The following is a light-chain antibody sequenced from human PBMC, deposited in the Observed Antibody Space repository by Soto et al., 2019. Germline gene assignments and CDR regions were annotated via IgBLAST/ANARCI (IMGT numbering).Light chain of an antibody. Sequence: DILMTQSPSTLSAFVGDRVTITCRASQSISSWLAWYQQKPGKAPKLLIYKASNLESGVPSRFSGSGSGTEFTLTIASLQPDDFAAYYCQQYNSYPWTFGQGTKLEIK. CDR3: QQYNSYPWT. J-gene: IGKJ2*02. CDR2: KAS. CDR1: QSISSW. V-gene: IGKV1-5*03.